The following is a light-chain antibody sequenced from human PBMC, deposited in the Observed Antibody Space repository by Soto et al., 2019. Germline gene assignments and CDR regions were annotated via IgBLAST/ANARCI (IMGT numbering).Light chain of an antibody. CDR1: SSDVGGYHY. CDR3: SSYTSSITYV. Sequence: QSALTQPASVSGSPGQSITTSCTGTSSDVGGYHYVSWYQQYPGKAPKVMIYDVSNRPSGVSNRFSGSKSGTTASLTISGLQAEDEADYYCSSYTSSITYVFGTGTKVTV. J-gene: IGLJ1*01. CDR2: DVS. V-gene: IGLV2-14*01.